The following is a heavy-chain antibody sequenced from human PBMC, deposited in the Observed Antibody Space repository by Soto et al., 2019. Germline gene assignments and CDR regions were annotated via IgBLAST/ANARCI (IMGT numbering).Heavy chain of an antibody. CDR3: AIVVAAIGWFDP. CDR1: GGTFSSYT. D-gene: IGHD2-15*01. CDR2: IIPILGIA. V-gene: IGHV1-69*02. J-gene: IGHJ5*02. Sequence: QVQLVQSGAEVKKPGSSVKVSCKASGGTFSSYTISWVRQAPGQGLEWMGRIIPILGIANYAQKFQGRVTITADKSTSTAYMELSSLRYEDTAVYYCAIVVAAIGWFDPWGQGTLVTVSS.